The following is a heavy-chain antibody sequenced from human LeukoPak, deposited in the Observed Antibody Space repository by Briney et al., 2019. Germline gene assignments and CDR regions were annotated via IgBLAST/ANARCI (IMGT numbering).Heavy chain of an antibody. CDR2: IIPIFGTA. V-gene: IGHV1-69*13. Sequence: ASVKVSCKASGGTFSSYAISWVRQAPGQGLGWMGGIIPIFGTANYAQKFQGRVTITADESTSTAYMELSSLRSEDTAVYYCAGYSGSYPMDYWGQGTLVTVSS. J-gene: IGHJ4*02. D-gene: IGHD1-26*01. CDR3: AGYSGSYPMDY. CDR1: GGTFSSYA.